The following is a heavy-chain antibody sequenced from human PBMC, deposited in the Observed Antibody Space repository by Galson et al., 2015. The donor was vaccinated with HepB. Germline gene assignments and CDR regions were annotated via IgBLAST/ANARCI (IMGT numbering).Heavy chain of an antibody. CDR1: GFRFDDYA. D-gene: IGHD2-8*01. V-gene: IGHV3-9*01. CDR2: ITWRSVNI. Sequence: SLRLSCAASGFRFDDYAMHWVRQAPGKGLEWVSGITWRSVNIDYADSVKGRFTISRDNAKNSLYLQMNSLRAEDTAFYYCVKDKGSVNFYYMDVWGKGTTVTVSS. CDR3: VKDKGSVNFYYMDV. J-gene: IGHJ6*03.